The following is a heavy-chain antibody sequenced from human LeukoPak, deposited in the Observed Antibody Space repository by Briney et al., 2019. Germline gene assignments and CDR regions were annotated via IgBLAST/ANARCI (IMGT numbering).Heavy chain of an antibody. D-gene: IGHD6-25*01. CDR2: IYYSGRI. V-gene: IGHV4-39*07. Sequence: SETLSLTCTVSGGSISSRSYYWGWIRQPPGKGLEWIGTIYYSGRISYNPSLKSRVTMSVDTSKNQFSLKLSSVTAPDTAVYYCARSRGSEADYWGQGTLVTVSS. CDR1: GGSISSRSYY. CDR3: ARSRGSEADY. J-gene: IGHJ4*02.